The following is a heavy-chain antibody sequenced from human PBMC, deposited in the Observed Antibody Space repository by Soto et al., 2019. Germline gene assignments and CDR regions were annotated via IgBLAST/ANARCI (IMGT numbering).Heavy chain of an antibody. D-gene: IGHD6-6*01. CDR3: AKSIVARPGYLDY. V-gene: IGHV3-23*01. Sequence: GGSLRLSCAASGFTFSSYAMRWVRQAPGKGLEWVSAISGSGGSTYYADSVKGRFTISRDNSKNTLYLEMNSLRAEDTAVYYCAKSIVARPGYLDYWGQGTLVTVSS. CDR1: GFTFSSYA. J-gene: IGHJ4*02. CDR2: ISGSGGST.